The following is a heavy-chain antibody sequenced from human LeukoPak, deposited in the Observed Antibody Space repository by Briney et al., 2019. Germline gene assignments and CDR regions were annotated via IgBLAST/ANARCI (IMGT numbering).Heavy chain of an antibody. CDR1: GDSISSYY. J-gene: IGHJ4*02. D-gene: IGHD2-2*01. CDR3: ARSFCSSISCSSLDY. Sequence: SETLSLTCTVSGDSISSYYWTWIRQPPGKGLEWIGYIYTSGSTNYTPSLRSRVTFSMDTSKSQFSLRLNSVTAADTAVYYCARSFCSSISCSSLDYWGQGALVTVSS. CDR2: IYTSGST. V-gene: IGHV4-4*09.